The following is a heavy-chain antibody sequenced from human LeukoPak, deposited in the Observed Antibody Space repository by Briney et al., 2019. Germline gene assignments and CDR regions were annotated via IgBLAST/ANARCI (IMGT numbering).Heavy chain of an antibody. CDR3: ARPTGGGYNKNWFDP. Sequence: PSETLSLTCTVSGGSISSSSYYWGWIRQPPGKGLEWIGSIHYSGSTYYNPSLKSRVTISVDTSKNQFSLKLSSVTAADTAVYYCARPTGGGYNKNWFDPWGQGTLVTVSS. V-gene: IGHV4-39*01. CDR1: GGSISSSSYY. J-gene: IGHJ5*02. D-gene: IGHD3-22*01. CDR2: IHYSGST.